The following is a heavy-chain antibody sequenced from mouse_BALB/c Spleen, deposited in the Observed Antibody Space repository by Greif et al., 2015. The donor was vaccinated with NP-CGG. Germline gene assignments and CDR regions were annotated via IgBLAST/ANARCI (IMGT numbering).Heavy chain of an antibody. V-gene: IGHV2-6-7*01. CDR3: ARHYAHYAMDY. J-gene: IGHJ4*01. CDR1: GFSLTGYG. CDR2: IWGDGST. D-gene: IGHD1-1*02. Sequence: VMLVESGPGLVAPSQSLSITCTVSGFSLTGYGVNWVRQPPGKGLEWLGMIWGDGSTDYNSALESRLSISKDNSKSQVFLKMNSLQTDDTARYYCARHYAHYAMDYWGQGTSVTVSS.